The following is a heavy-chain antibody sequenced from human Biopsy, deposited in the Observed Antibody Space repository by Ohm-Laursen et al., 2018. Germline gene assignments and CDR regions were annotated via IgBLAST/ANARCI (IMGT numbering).Heavy chain of an antibody. CDR1: GGSISGIF. CDR3: ARDEGLLRAFDI. V-gene: IGHV4-4*07. Sequence: GTLSLTCTVSGGSISGIFWSRVPQPEGQGREWIGRIYSNGNYNYNPSLKSRVSMSVDTSKNHFPLNLNSVTAADTAMYYCARDEGLLRAFDIWGQGTLGTVSS. D-gene: IGHD2-15*01. CDR2: IYSNGNY. J-gene: IGHJ3*02.